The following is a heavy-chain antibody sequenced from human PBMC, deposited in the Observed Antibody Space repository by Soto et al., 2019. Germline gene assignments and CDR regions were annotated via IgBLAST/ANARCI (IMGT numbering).Heavy chain of an antibody. J-gene: IGHJ5*02. V-gene: IGHV3-30-3*01. CDR2: ISYDRNNK. D-gene: IGHD4-17*01. Sequence: QVQLVESGGGVVQPGRSLRLSCAASGFTFSSYAMHWVRQAPGKGLEWVTVISYDRNNKYYADSVKGRFTISRDNSKNTLYLQMNSLRTEDTGVYYCARSQQTTVTSPLADPWGQGTLVTVSS. CDR1: GFTFSSYA. CDR3: ARSQQTTVTSPLADP.